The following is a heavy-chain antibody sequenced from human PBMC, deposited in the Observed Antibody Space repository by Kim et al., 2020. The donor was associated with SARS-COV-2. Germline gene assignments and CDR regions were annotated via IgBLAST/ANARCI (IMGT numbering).Heavy chain of an antibody. Sequence: SETLSLTCTVSGASIRSSSYYWGWIRQPPGKGLEWIGSIHYSGDTYYNPSLKSRVAISVDTSKNQFSVRVTSVTAADSAVYYCARDTKYCRGGTCYRNDAFDVWGQGTMVVVSS. CDR1: GASIRSSSYY. CDR2: IHYSGDT. CDR3: ARDTKYCRGGTCYRNDAFDV. V-gene: IGHV4-39*07. D-gene: IGHD2-15*01. J-gene: IGHJ3*01.